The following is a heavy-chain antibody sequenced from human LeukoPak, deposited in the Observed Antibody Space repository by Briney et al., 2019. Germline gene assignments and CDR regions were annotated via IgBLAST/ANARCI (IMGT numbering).Heavy chain of an antibody. Sequence: SETLSLTCAVSGYSISSSSWWGWIRQPPGKGLEWIAYIYHSGTTYYNPSLQSRVTMSVDTSKNQFSLQLNSVTPEDTAVYYCAREKGTDFDYWGQGTLVTVSS. CDR1: GYSISSSSW. CDR2: IYHSGTT. CDR3: AREKGTDFDY. V-gene: IGHV4-28*03. J-gene: IGHJ4*02.